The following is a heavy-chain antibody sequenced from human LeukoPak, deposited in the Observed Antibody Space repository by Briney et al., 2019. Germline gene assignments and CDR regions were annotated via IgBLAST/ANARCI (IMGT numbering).Heavy chain of an antibody. J-gene: IGHJ3*02. D-gene: IGHD4-17*01. CDR1: GFSFTSYW. V-gene: IGHV5-51*01. CDR3: ARRSTVTTSDAFDI. CDR2: IYPGDSDT. Sequence: GESLKISCKGSGFSFTSYWIGWVRQMPGKGLEWMGIIYPGDSDTRYSPPFQGQVTISADKSLSTAYLQWSSLKASDTAMYYCARRSTVTTSDAFDIWGQGTMVTVSS.